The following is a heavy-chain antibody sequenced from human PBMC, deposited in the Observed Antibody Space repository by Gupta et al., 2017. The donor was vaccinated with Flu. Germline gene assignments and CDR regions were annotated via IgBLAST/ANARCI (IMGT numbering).Heavy chain of an antibody. CDR1: GFTFSSYG. D-gene: IGHD4-17*01. CDR3: AKGVPNDYGDYFDY. J-gene: IGHJ4*02. Sequence: QVQLVESGGGVVQPGRSLRLSCAASGFTFSSYGMHWVRQAPGKGLEWVAVISYDGSNKYYADSVKGRFTISRDNSKNTLYLQMNSLRAEDTAVYYCAKGVPNDYGDYFDYWGQGTLVTGSS. CDR2: ISYDGSNK. V-gene: IGHV3-30*18.